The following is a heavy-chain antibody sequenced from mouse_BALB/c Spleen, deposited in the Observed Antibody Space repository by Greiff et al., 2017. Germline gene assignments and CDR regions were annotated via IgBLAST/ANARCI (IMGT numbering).Heavy chain of an antibody. CDR1: GYTFTSYW. CDR2: INPSNGRT. Sequence: QVQLQQPGAELVKPGASVKLSCKASGYTFTSYWMHWVKQRPGQGLEWIGEINPSNGRTNYNEKFKSKATLTVDKSSSTAYIQLSSLTSEDSAVYYCASSGGYDGAGLAYWGQGTLVTVSA. CDR3: ASSGGYDGAGLAY. D-gene: IGHD2-14*01. J-gene: IGHJ3*01. V-gene: IGHV1S81*02.